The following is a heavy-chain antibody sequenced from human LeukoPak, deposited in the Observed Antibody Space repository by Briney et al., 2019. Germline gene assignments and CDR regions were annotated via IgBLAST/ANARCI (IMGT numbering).Heavy chain of an antibody. CDR1: DGSISSYY. V-gene: IGHV4-4*09. J-gene: IGHJ4*02. Sequence: SETLFLTCSVSDGSISSYYWSWIRQPPGKGLEWIGYIHSNGSTHYNPSLKSRVTTSLDTSKNQSSLKLSSVTAADTAVYYCARLGSYSDHWGQGTLVTVSS. CDR2: IHSNGST. CDR3: ARLGSYSDH. D-gene: IGHD1-26*01.